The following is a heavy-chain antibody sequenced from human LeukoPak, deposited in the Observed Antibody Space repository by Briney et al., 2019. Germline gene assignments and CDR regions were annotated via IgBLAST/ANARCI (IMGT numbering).Heavy chain of an antibody. Sequence: GGSLRLSCAASGFTFSSYSMNWVRQAPGKGLEWVSSISSSSSYIYYADSVKGRFTISRDNAKNSLYLQMNSLRAEDTAVYYCARDFGRGSANAFDIWGQGTMVTVSS. CDR1: GFTFSSYS. CDR2: ISSSSSYI. V-gene: IGHV3-21*01. D-gene: IGHD3-10*01. J-gene: IGHJ3*02. CDR3: ARDFGRGSANAFDI.